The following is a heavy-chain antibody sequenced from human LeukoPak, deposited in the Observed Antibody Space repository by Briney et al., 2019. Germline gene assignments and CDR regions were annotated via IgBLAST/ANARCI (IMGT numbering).Heavy chain of an antibody. D-gene: IGHD6-19*01. V-gene: IGHV3-23*01. CDR3: ASGVIAVAADDY. CDR1: GFTFSSYA. CDR2: ISGSGGST. Sequence: GGSLRLSCAASGFTFSSYAMSWVRQAPGKGLEWVSAISGSGGSTYYADSVKGRFTISRDNAKNTLYLQMNSLRAEDTAVYYRASGVIAVAADDYWGQGTLVTVSS. J-gene: IGHJ4*02.